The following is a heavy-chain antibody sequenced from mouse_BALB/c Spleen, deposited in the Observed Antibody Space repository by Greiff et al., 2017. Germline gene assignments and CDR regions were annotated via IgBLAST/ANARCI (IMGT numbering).Heavy chain of an antibody. CDR1: GYSITSGYY. D-gene: IGHD1-1*01. V-gene: IGHV3-6*02. J-gene: IGHJ4*01. CDR2: ISYDGSN. CDR3: ARANYYYGSSLSYAMDY. Sequence: EVQLQESGPGLVKPSQSLSLTCSVTGYSITSGYYWNWIRQFPGNKLEWMGYISYDGSNNYNPSLKNRISITRDTSKNQFFLKLNSVTTEDTATYYCARANYYYGSSLSYAMDYWGQGTSVTVSS.